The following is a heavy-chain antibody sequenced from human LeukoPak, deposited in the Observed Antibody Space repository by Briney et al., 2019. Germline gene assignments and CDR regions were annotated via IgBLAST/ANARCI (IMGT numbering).Heavy chain of an antibody. J-gene: IGHJ5*02. CDR2: IYYSGST. V-gene: IGHV4-59*01. CDR1: GGSISSYY. Sequence: PSETLSLTCTVSGGSISSYYWSWIRQPPGKGLEWIGYIYYSGSTNYNPSHKSRVTISVDTSKNQFSLKLSSVTAADTAVYYCARYSSANWFDPWGQGTLVTVSS. CDR3: ARYSSANWFDP. D-gene: IGHD5-18*01.